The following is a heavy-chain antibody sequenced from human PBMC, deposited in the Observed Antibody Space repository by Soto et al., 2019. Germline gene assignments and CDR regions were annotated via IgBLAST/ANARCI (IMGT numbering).Heavy chain of an antibody. CDR2: ISYDGINK. CDR3: ERDVGRD. V-gene: IGHV3-30-3*01. J-gene: IGHJ4*02. Sequence: PGGSLRLSCAASGFTFSSYAMHWVRQAAGKALQWVAVISYDGINKYYADRVKGRFTISRDTSKNTLYLQMNSLRAEDTAAYYCERDVGRDWGQGTLVSVS. D-gene: IGHD1-26*01. CDR1: GFTFSSYA.